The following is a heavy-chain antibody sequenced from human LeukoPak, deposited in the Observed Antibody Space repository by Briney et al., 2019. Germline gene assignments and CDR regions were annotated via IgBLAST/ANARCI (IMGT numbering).Heavy chain of an antibody. Sequence: ASVKVSCKASGYTFTSYGISWVRQAPGQGLEWMGWISAYNGNTNYAQKLQGRVTMTTDTSTSTAYMELRSLRSDDTAVYFCARDEGVLRFLEYWGQGIQVTVSS. D-gene: IGHD3-3*01. CDR2: ISAYNGNT. V-gene: IGHV1-18*01. CDR1: GYTFTSYG. CDR3: ARDEGVLRFLEY. J-gene: IGHJ4*02.